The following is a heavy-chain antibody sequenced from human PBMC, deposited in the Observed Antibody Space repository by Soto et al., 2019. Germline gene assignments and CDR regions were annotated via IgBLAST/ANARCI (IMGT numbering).Heavy chain of an antibody. V-gene: IGHV4-59*01. J-gene: IGHJ6*02. Sequence: SETLSLTCTVSGGSITNFYWSWIRQPPGKGLEWIGYIHYSGSINYNPSLKSRVTISVDMSKNHLSLKVRSVTAADTAVYFCARTPIGYCSGGSCYSPDYYYYFGMDVWGQGITVTVSS. CDR3: ARTPIGYCSGGSCYSPDYYYYFGMDV. D-gene: IGHD2-15*01. CDR1: GGSITNFY. CDR2: IHYSGSI.